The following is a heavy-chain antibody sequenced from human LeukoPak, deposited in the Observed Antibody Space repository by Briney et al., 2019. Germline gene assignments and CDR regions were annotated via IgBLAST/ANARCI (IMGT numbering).Heavy chain of an antibody. CDR3: GREKLRKIDY. CDR1: GFTFSSYA. Sequence: GGSLRLSCPASGFTFSSYAMHWVRQAPGKGLEWVSFISYDGSNKYYADSVEGRFTISRDNSKNTLNLQMNSLRAEDTAVYYCGREKLRKIDYWGQGTLVTVSS. V-gene: IGHV3-30*04. J-gene: IGHJ4*02. D-gene: IGHD4-23*01. CDR2: ISYDGSNK.